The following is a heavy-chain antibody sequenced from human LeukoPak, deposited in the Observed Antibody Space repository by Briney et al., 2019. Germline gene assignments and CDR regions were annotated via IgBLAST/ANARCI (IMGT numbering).Heavy chain of an antibody. CDR1: GFTFSSYS. V-gene: IGHV3-48*04. D-gene: IGHD2-21*02. CDR2: ISSSSTI. J-gene: IGHJ4*01. Sequence: GGSLRLSCAASGFTFSSYSMNWVRQAPGKGLEWVSYISSSSTIYYADSVKGRFTISRDNAKNSLYLQMNSLRAEDTAVYYCARDLLDDYYCGGDCYSVYYFDYWXXXTLATVSS. CDR3: ARDLLDDYYCGGDCYSVYYFDY.